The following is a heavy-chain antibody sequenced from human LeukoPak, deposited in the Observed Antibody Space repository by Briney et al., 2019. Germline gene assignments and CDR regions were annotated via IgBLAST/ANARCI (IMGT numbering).Heavy chain of an antibody. V-gene: IGHV4-39*01. J-gene: IGHJ4*02. D-gene: IGHD1-14*01. CDR1: GGSISSSSYY. CDR2: IYYSGST. CDR3: ARQLYNNWVIDY. Sequence: PSETLSLTCTVSGGSISSSSYYWGWLRQPPGKGLEWIGSIYYSGSTYYNPSLKSRVTISVDTSKNQFSLKLSSVTAADTAVYYCARQLYNNWVIDYWGQGTLVTVSS.